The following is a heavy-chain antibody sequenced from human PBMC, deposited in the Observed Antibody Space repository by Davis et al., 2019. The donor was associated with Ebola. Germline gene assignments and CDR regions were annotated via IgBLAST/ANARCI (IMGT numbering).Heavy chain of an antibody. CDR1: GFTFSSYA. D-gene: IGHD6-13*01. V-gene: IGHV3-23*01. Sequence: ESLKISFASSGFTFSSYAMTCVRQPPGNGLEWGSAISGSGGSTYYADSVKGRFTISRDNSKNTLYLQMNSLRAEDTAVYYCAKAAGIAAAGTWNWFDPWGQGTLVTVSS. J-gene: IGHJ5*02. CDR3: AKAAGIAAAGTWNWFDP. CDR2: ISGSGGST.